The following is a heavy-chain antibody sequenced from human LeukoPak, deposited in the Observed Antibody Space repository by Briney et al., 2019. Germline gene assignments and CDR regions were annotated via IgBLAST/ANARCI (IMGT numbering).Heavy chain of an antibody. D-gene: IGHD1-14*01. V-gene: IGHV3-7*03. Sequence: GGSLRLSCAASGFIFKDYWMIWVRQAPGKGLEWVANIKQDGSEKYYVDSVKGRFTISRDNAKNSLYLQMNTLRAEDTAMYYCAKDAQPRSRWFDPWGQGTLVTVSP. J-gene: IGHJ5*02. CDR1: GFIFKDYW. CDR3: AKDAQPRSRWFDP. CDR2: IKQDGSEK.